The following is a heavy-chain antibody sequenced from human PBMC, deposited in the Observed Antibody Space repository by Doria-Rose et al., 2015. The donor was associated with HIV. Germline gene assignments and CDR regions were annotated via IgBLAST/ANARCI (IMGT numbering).Heavy chain of an antibody. D-gene: IGHD6-13*01. CDR3: ARIKSSRWYHKYYFDF. CDR2: IFSDDER. CDR1: GVSLSSPGMG. Sequence: SGPVLVKPTETLTLTCTVSGVSLSSPGMGVSWIRRPPGKALERLANIFSDDERSYKTSLKSRLTISRGTSKSQVVLTMTDMDPVDTATYYCARIKSSRWYHKYYFDFWGQGTLVIVSA. V-gene: IGHV2-26*01. J-gene: IGHJ4*02.